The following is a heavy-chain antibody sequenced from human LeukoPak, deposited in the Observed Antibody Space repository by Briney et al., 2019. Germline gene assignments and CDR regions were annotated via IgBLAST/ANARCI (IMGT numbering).Heavy chain of an antibody. CDR3: ARASLGYCTNGVCSAGAFDI. CDR2: IIPIFGTA. Sequence: GASVKVSCKASGGTFSSYAISWVRQAPGQGLEWMGGIIPIFGTANYAQKVQGRVTITTDESTSTAYRELSSVRSEDTAVYYCARASLGYCTNGVCSAGAFDIWGQGTMVTVSS. D-gene: IGHD2-8*01. J-gene: IGHJ3*02. V-gene: IGHV1-69*05. CDR1: GGTFSSYA.